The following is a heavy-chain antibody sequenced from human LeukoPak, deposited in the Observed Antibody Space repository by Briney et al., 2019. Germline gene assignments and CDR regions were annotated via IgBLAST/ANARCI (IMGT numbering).Heavy chain of an antibody. CDR1: GFTFSSYA. CDR3: AKDLYSSSSHDKFDP. Sequence: GGSLRLSCAASGFTFSSYAMSWVRQAPGKGLEWVSAISGSGGSTYYADSAKGRFTISRDNSKNTLYLQMNSLRAEDTAVYYCAKDLYSSSSHDKFDPWGQGTLVTVSS. D-gene: IGHD6-6*01. J-gene: IGHJ5*02. CDR2: ISGSGGST. V-gene: IGHV3-23*01.